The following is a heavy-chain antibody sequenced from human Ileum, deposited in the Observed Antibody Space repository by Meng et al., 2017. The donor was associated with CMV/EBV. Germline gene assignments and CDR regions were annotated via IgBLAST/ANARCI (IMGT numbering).Heavy chain of an antibody. Sequence: SETLSLTCTVSGGSISSSSYYWGWIRQPPGKGLEWIGSIYYSGSTYYNPSLKSRVTISVDTSKNQFSLKLSSVTAADTAVYYCAREIVVVPAAIDYFDYWGQGTLVTVSS. CDR2: IYYSGST. J-gene: IGHJ4*02. CDR1: GGSISSSSYY. V-gene: IGHV4-39*07. CDR3: AREIVVVPAAIDYFDY. D-gene: IGHD2-2*02.